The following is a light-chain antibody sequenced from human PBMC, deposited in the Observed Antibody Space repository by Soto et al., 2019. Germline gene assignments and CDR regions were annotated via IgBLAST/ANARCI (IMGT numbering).Light chain of an antibody. CDR2: EVT. CDR3: SAYTTSSTLV. Sequence: QSVLTQPASVSGSPGQSITISCTGTSSDIGAFIHVSWYQQHPGKAPKLMIYEVTNRPSGVSNRFSGSKSGNTASLTISGLQAEDEAEYYCSAYTTSSTLVFGGGTQLTVL. V-gene: IGLV2-14*01. J-gene: IGLJ3*02. CDR1: SSDIGAFIH.